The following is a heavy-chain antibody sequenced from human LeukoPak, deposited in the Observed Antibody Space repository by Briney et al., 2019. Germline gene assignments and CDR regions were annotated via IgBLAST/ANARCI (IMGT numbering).Heavy chain of an antibody. V-gene: IGHV3-9*01. J-gene: IGHJ5*02. CDR2: ISWNSGTI. D-gene: IGHD3-10*01. CDR3: AREAVLLWFGELLGNWFDP. CDR1: GFTFDNYA. Sequence: GGSLRLSCAASGFTFDNYAMNWVRQVPGKGLEWISLISWNSGTIGYADSVKGRFTISRDNANNFLYLQMNSLRAEDTALYYCAREAVLLWFGELLGNWFDPWGQGTLVTVSS.